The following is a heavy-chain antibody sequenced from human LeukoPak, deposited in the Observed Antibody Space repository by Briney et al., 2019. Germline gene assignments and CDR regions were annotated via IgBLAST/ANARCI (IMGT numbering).Heavy chain of an antibody. D-gene: IGHD4-23*01. CDR3: ANLYGGLYDY. CDR2: ISYDGSNQ. CDR1: GCPFSKYG. Sequence: PGGSLRLSCAASGCPFSKYGMHWVRQAPGKGLEWVEVISYDGSNQYYTDSVKGRFIISRDNSENTLYLRMNSLRAEDTAVYYCANLYGGLYDYWGQGTLVTVSS. J-gene: IGHJ4*02. V-gene: IGHV3-30*18.